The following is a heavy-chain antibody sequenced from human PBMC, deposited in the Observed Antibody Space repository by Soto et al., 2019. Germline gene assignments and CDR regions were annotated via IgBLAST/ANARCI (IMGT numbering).Heavy chain of an antibody. D-gene: IGHD5-12*01. J-gene: IGHJ6*03. CDR1: GGSTRNYD. Sequence: SETLSLTCTVSGGSTRNYDWSWIRQPPGKGLEWIGYIYYSGSTNYNSSLKRRVTISVDTSKNQFSLKLSSVTAADTAVYYCAREGPRVATSSYRDVGGKGTTVTVSS. CDR2: IYYSGST. V-gene: IGHV4-59*01. CDR3: AREGPRVATSSYRDV.